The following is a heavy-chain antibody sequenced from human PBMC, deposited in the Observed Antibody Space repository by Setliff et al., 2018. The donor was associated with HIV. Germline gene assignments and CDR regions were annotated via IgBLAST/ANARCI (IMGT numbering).Heavy chain of an antibody. CDR3: ARGRRRSSTPYYFDY. CDR1: GGSISSHY. V-gene: IGHV4-59*11. Sequence: SETLSLTCTVSGGSISSHYWSWIRQPPGKGLEWIGSIYYSGSTNYNPSLKSRVTISVDTSKNQFSLKLSSVSAADTAMYYCARGRRRSSTPYYFDYWGQGTLVTVSS. CDR2: IYYSGST. J-gene: IGHJ4*02.